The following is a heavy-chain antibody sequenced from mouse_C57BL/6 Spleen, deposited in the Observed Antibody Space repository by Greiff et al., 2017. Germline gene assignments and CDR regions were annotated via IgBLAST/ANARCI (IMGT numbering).Heavy chain of an antibody. D-gene: IGHD4-1*01. J-gene: IGHJ2*01. Sequence: EVQLQESGGGLVKPGGSLKLSCAASGFTFSSYAMSWVRRTPEKRLEWVGTISDGGSYTYYPDNVKGRSTISSDNAKNNLYLQISHMKSENTAMYYCASDRGANWGRDFGGRGKGATLSASS. CDR3: ASDRGANWGRDFGG. V-gene: IGHV5-4*01. CDR1: GFTFSSYA. CDR2: ISDGGSYT.